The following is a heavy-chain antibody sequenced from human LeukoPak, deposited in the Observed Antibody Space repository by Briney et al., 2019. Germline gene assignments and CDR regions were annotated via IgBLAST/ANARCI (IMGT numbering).Heavy chain of an antibody. V-gene: IGHV4-39*07. CDR2: IYYSGST. D-gene: IGHD1-26*01. J-gene: IGHJ4*02. Sequence: SETLSLTCTVSGGSISSSSYYWGWIRQPPGKGLEWIGSIYYSGSTYYNPSLKSRVTISVDTSKNQSSLKLSSVTAADTAVYYCARELVSGSYYDYWGQGTLVTVSS. CDR3: ARELVSGSYYDY. CDR1: GGSISSSSYY.